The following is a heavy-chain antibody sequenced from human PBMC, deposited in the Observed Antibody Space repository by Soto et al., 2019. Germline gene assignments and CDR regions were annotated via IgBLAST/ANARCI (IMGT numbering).Heavy chain of an antibody. V-gene: IGHV1-18*01. Sequence: QVQVVQSGAEVKKPGASVKVACKASGYSFDTFGMSWVRQAPGQGLEWMGWISIEKGDTNSAQKFQDRVTMTTDTSTSTAYTELRSLTSDDTAVYYCARCYCSVGSCFTCWHFDLWGRGTLVTVSS. CDR3: ARCYCSVGSCFTCWHFDL. CDR1: GYSFDTFG. CDR2: ISIEKGDT. D-gene: IGHD2-15*01. J-gene: IGHJ2*01.